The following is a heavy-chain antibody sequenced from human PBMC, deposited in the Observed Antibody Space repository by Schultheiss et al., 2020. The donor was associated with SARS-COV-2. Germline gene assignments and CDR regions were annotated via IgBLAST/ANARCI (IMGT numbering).Heavy chain of an antibody. CDR3: ARDRFEETGVFDP. CDR2: IYYSGST. V-gene: IGHV4-30-4*01. CDR1: GGSISSGDYY. J-gene: IGHJ5*02. Sequence: SETLSLTCTVSGGSISSGDYYWSLIRQPPGKGLEWIGYIYYSGSTYYNPSLKSRVTISVDTSKNQFSLKLSSVTAADTAVYYCARDRFEETGVFDPWGQGTLVTVSS. D-gene: IGHD3-16*01.